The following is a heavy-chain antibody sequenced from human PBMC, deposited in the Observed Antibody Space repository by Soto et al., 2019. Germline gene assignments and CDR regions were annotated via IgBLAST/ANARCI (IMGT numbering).Heavy chain of an antibody. D-gene: IGHD2-15*01. CDR1: GFTFSSYA. CDR3: ATGRRSIVVVVAADAFDI. J-gene: IGHJ3*02. V-gene: IGHV3-23*01. Sequence: GGSLRLSCAASGFTFSSYAMSWVRQAPGKGLEWVSAISGSGGSTYYADSVKGRFTISRDNSKNTLYLQMNSLRAEDTAVYYFATGRRSIVVVVAADAFDIWGQGTMVTVSS. CDR2: ISGSGGST.